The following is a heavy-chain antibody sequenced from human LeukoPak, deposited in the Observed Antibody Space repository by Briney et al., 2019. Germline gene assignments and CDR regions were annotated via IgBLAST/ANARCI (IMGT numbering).Heavy chain of an antibody. CDR3: AKGGNYGSGNYYFDY. V-gene: IGHV3-23*01. CDR1: GLTFSSYA. Sequence: GGSLRLSCAASGLTFSSYAMSWVRQAPGKGLEWVSAISGSGGSTYYADSVKGRFTISRDNSKNTLYLQMNSLRAEDTAVYYCAKGGNYGSGNYYFDYWGQGTLVTVSS. J-gene: IGHJ4*02. D-gene: IGHD3-10*01. CDR2: ISGSGGST.